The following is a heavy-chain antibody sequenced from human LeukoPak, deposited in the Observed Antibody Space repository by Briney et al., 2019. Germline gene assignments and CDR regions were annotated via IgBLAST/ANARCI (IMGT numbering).Heavy chain of an antibody. D-gene: IGHD5-18*01. V-gene: IGHV3-48*03. CDR2: ISSSGSTI. Sequence: GGSLRLSCAASGFTFSSYEMNWVRQAPGKGLEWVSYISSSGSTIYYADSVKGRFTISRDSAKNSLYLQMNSLRAEDTAVYYCARVARGYSYGPFDYWGQGAPVTVSS. J-gene: IGHJ4*02. CDR3: ARVARGYSYGPFDY. CDR1: GFTFSSYE.